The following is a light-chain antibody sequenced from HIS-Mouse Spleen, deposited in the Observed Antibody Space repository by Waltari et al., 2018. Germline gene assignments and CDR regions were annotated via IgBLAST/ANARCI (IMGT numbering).Light chain of an antibody. J-gene: IGLJ3*02. CDR2: KDS. Sequence: SYELTQPPSVSVSPGQTARITCSGDALPKQYAYWYQQKPGQAPVLVIYKDSERPSGIPDRFSGSSSGTTVTLTISGVQADDEADYYCQSADSSGTWVFGGGTKLTVL. CDR1: ALPKQY. V-gene: IGLV3-25*03. CDR3: QSADSSGTWV.